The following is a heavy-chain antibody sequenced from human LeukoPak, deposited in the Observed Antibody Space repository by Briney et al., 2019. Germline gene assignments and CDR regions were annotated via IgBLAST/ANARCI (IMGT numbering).Heavy chain of an antibody. CDR1: GFTFSSYA. Sequence: GGSLRLSCAASGFTFSSYAMSWVRQAPGKGLEWVSAISGSGGSTYYADSVKGRFTISRDNSRNTLYLQMSSLRAEDTAIYYCAKDLGPTWFDPWGQGTLVTVSS. D-gene: IGHD7-27*01. CDR2: ISGSGGST. CDR3: AKDLGPTWFDP. J-gene: IGHJ5*02. V-gene: IGHV3-23*01.